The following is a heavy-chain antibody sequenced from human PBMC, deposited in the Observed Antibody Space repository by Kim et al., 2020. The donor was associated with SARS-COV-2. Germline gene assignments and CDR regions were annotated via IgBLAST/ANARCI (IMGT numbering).Heavy chain of an antibody. Sequence: NCNPSLKSRVTISVDTSKNQFSLQLSSVTAADTAVYYCARGTSGWWFDPWGQGTLVTVSS. V-gene: IGHV4-34*01. D-gene: IGHD6-19*01. J-gene: IGHJ5*02. CDR3: ARGTSGWWFDP.